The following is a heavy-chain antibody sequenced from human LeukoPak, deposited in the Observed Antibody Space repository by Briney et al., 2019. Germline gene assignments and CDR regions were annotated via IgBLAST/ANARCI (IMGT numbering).Heavy chain of an antibody. CDR2: INHDGSDK. Sequence: GGSLRLSCAASGFTFTTYPMSWVRQAPGKGLEWVATINHDGSDKYYVDSVKGRFTISRDNAKNSLYLQLNSLRAEDTAVFYCARLDYYDSSGRYYYGMDVWGQGTTVTVSS. D-gene: IGHD3-22*01. J-gene: IGHJ6*02. V-gene: IGHV3-7*01. CDR1: GFTFTTYP. CDR3: ARLDYYDSSGRYYYGMDV.